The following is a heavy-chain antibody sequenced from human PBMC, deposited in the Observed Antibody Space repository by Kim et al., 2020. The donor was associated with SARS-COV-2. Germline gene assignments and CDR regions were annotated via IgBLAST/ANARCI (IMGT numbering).Heavy chain of an antibody. CDR2: ISNSGENT. CDR1: GFTFHNYA. D-gene: IGHD1-26*01. Sequence: GGSLRLSCAASGFTFHNYAMTWVRQAPGKGLEWVSSISNSGENTYYADSVRGRFAISRDNSKKTLYLQMNSLRAEDTALYYCTKDPPWDWGEGTTVIVSS. V-gene: IGHV3-23*01. CDR3: TKDPPWD. J-gene: IGHJ6*02.